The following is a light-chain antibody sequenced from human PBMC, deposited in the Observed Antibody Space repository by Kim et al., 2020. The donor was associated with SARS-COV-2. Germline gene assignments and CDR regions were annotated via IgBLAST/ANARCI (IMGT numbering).Light chain of an antibody. CDR2: GAS. CDR1: QSVSSN. J-gene: IGKJ4*01. Sequence: EIVMTQSPATLSVSPGERATLSCRASQSVSSNLAWYQQKPGQAPRLLIYGASTRATGIPARFSGSGSGTEFTLTISSLQSEDFAVYYCQQYNNWPPLTFGGGTTVEL. V-gene: IGKV3-15*01. CDR3: QQYNNWPPLT.